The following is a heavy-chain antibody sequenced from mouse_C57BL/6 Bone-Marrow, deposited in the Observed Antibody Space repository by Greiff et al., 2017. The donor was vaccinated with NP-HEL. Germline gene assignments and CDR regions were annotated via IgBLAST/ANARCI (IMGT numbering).Heavy chain of an antibody. CDR3: ATTVVARNYAMDY. CDR2: IHPNSGST. CDR1: GYTFTSYW. V-gene: IGHV1-64*01. J-gene: IGHJ4*01. Sequence: QVQLQQPGAELVKPGASVKLSCKASGYTFTSYWMHWVKQRPGQGLEWIGMIHPNSGSTNYNEKFKSKATLTVDKSSSTAYMQLRSLTTEDSAVYYCATTVVARNYAMDYWGQGTSVTVSS. D-gene: IGHD1-1*01.